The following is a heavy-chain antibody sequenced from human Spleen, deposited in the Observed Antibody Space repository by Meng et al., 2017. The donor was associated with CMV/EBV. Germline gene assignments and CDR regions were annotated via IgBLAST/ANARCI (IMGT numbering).Heavy chain of an antibody. CDR1: GFTFSDYY. CDR3: ARDLMRVVVPAAIGHYYGMDV. J-gene: IGHJ6*02. CDR2: ISRSGSTK. V-gene: IGHV3-11*01. Sequence: GESLKISCAASGFTFSDYYMSWIRQAPGRGLEWVSYISRSGSTKYYADSVKGRFTISRDNAKNSLYLQMNSLRAEDTAVYYCARDLMRVVVPAAIGHYYGMDVWGQGTPVTVSS. D-gene: IGHD2-2*01.